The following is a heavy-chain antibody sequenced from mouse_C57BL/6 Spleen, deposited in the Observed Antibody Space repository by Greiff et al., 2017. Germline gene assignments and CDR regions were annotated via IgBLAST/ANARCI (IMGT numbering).Heavy chain of an antibody. CDR2: ISYDGSN. J-gene: IGHJ4*01. CDR3: ARGEDYEAMDD. V-gene: IGHV3-6*01. Sequence: EVQLQQSGPGLVKPSQSLSLTCSVTGYSITSGYYWNWIRQFPGNKLEWMGYISYDGSNNYNPSLKNRISITRDTSKNQFFLKLNSVTTEDTATYYCARGEDYEAMDDWGQGTSVTVSS. CDR1: GYSITSGYY.